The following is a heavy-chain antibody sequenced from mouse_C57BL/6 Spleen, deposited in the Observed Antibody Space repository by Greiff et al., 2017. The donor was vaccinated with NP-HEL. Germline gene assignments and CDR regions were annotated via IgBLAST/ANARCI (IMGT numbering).Heavy chain of an antibody. V-gene: IGHV1-82*01. Sequence: VQLQESGPELVKPGASVKISCKASGYAFSSSWMNWVKQRPGKGLEWIGRIYPGDGDTNYNGKFKGKATLTAEKSSSTAYMQLSSLTSEDSAVYFCASNDGFTRYFDVWGTGTTVTVSS. J-gene: IGHJ1*03. CDR3: ASNDGFTRYFDV. D-gene: IGHD2-3*01. CDR1: GYAFSSSW. CDR2: IYPGDGDT.